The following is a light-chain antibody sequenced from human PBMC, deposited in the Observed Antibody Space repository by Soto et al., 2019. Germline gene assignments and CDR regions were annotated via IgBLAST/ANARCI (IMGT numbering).Light chain of an antibody. CDR3: QQSYSTLSIP. V-gene: IGKV1-39*01. CDR2: AAS. CDR1: ENIARH. Sequence: DIQMTQSPSSLSASVGDRITITCRASENIARHLNWYQQKPGKAPNLLIYAASNLQNGVPLRFRGGGSGTDFTITISNLQPEDFATYYCQQSYSTLSIPFGQGTRLEIK. J-gene: IGKJ5*01.